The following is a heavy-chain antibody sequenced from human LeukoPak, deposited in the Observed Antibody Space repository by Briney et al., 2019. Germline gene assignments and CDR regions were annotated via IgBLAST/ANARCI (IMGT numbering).Heavy chain of an antibody. Sequence: SETLSLTCTVSGGSISSGGYYWSWIRQPPGKGLGWIGEINHSGSTNYNPSLKSRVTISVDTSKNQFSLKLSSVTAADTAVYYCARGGSNPRLFFYWGQGTLVTVSS. V-gene: IGHV4-39*07. CDR2: INHSGST. D-gene: IGHD3-10*01. J-gene: IGHJ4*02. CDR3: ARGGSNPRLFFY. CDR1: GGSISSGGYY.